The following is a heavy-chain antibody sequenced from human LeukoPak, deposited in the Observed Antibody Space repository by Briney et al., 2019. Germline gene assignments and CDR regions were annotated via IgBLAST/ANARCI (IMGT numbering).Heavy chain of an antibody. V-gene: IGHV4-31*02. CDR2: IYYSGST. CDR3: ARSIAARPPLDY. J-gene: IGHJ4*02. CDR1: GFTFSSYS. Sequence: LRLSCAASGFTFSSYSMNWVRQHPGKGLEWIGYIYYSGSTYYNPSLKSRVTISVDTSKNQFSLKLSSVTAADTAVYYCARSIAARPPLDYWGQGTLVTVSS. D-gene: IGHD6-6*01.